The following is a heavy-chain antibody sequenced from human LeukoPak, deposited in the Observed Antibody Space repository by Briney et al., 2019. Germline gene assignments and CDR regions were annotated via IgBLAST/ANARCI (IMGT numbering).Heavy chain of an antibody. V-gene: IGHV1-18*01. D-gene: IGHD4-17*01. J-gene: IGHJ4*02. CDR1: GYTFTSYG. Sequence: ASVKVSCKASGYTFTSYGINWVRQAPGQGLEWMGWISVYNGITNYAQILQGRVTMTADRSTSTAYMELRSLRSDDTAVYYCARGPPVFTVSRGDYWSQGTLVTVSS. CDR2: ISVYNGIT. CDR3: ARGPPVFTVSRGDY.